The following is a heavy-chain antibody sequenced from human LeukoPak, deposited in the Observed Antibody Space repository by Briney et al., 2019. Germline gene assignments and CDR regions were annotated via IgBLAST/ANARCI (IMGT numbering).Heavy chain of an antibody. CDR1: GDSISSSSYY. V-gene: IGHV4-39*01. CDR2: IYYSGST. CDR3: ARHIFGSGYNFDY. D-gene: IGHD3-3*01. J-gene: IGHJ4*02. Sequence: PSETLSLTCTVSGDSISSSSYYWGWIRQPPGKGLEWIGSIYYSGSTYYNPSLKSRVTISVDTSKNQFSLKLSSVTAADTAVYYCARHIFGSGYNFDYWGQGTLVTVSS.